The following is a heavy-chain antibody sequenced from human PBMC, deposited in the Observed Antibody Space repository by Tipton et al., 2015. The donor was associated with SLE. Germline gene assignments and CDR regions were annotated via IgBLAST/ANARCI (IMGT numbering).Heavy chain of an antibody. V-gene: IGHV3-23*01. CDR2: IGHDGVGT. J-gene: IGHJ4*02. CDR3: AKPVYGATPLDF. Sequence: GSLRLSCAASGLIFSNFAMSWVRLAPGEGLEWVSGIGHDGVGTYYADSVKGRFTISRDNSKNTVHLQMNSLTADDTAVYYCAKPVYGATPLDFWGQGTLVTVSS. CDR1: GLIFSNFA. D-gene: IGHD4/OR15-4a*01.